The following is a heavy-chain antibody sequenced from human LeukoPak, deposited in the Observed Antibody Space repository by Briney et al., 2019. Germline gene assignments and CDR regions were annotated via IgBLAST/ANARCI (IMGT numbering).Heavy chain of an antibody. CDR2: IKGKTDGGTT. Sequence: PGGSLRLSCAASGFTFSNAWMSWVRQAPGKGLEWVGRIKGKTDGGTTDYAAPVKGRFTISRDDSKNTLYLQMNSLKTEDTAVYYCTTEIVVVVAATNAGTDYWGQGTLVTVSS. CDR3: TTEIVVVVAATNAGTDY. CDR1: GFTFSNAW. V-gene: IGHV3-15*01. D-gene: IGHD2-15*01. J-gene: IGHJ4*02.